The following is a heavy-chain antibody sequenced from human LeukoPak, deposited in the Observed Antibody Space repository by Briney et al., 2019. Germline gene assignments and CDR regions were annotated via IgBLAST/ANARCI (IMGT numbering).Heavy chain of an antibody. V-gene: IGHV3-11*01. D-gene: IGHD3-22*01. CDR1: GFTFSDYY. J-gene: IGHJ4*02. Sequence: GGSLRLSCAASGFTFSDYYMTWIRQAPGKGLEWVSYISSSSSIIYYADSVKGRFTISRDNAKNSLYLQMNSLRAEDTAVYYCARQVPEPYDSSGYYPPGYFDYWGQGTLVTVSS. CDR2: ISSSSSII. CDR3: ARQVPEPYDSSGYYPPGYFDY.